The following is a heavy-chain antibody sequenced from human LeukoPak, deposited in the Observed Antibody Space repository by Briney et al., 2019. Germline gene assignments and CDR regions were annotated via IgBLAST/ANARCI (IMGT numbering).Heavy chain of an antibody. J-gene: IGHJ4*02. D-gene: IGHD1-26*01. CDR2: IYHSGST. V-gene: IGHV4-38-2*02. CDR1: GYSISSGYY. CDR3: ARALSD. Sequence: SETLSLTCTVSGYSISSGYYWGWIRQPPGKGLEWIGSIYHSGSTYYNPSLKRRVTISVDTSKNQFSLKLSSVTAADTAVYYCARALSDWGRGTLVTVSS.